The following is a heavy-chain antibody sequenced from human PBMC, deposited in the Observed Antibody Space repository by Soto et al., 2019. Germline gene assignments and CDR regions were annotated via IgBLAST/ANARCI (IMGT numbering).Heavy chain of an antibody. CDR1: GFTFGDYA. D-gene: IGHD2-21*01. J-gene: IGHJ4*02. V-gene: IGHV3-49*03. CDR3: TRGPRGDGLILTDY. Sequence: GGSLRLSCTASGFTFGDYAMSWFRQAPGKGLEWVGFIRSKAYGGTTEYAASVKGRVTISRDDSKSIAYLQMNSLKTDDTAVYYCTRGPRGDGLILTDYWGQGTLVTVSS. CDR2: IRSKAYGGTT.